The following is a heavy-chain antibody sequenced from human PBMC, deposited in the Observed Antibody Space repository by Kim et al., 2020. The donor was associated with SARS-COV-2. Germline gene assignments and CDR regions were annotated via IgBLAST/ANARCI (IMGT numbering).Heavy chain of an antibody. V-gene: IGHV1-18*01. D-gene: IGHD4-17*01. Sequence: NYAQKLQGRVTMTTDTSTSTAYMELRSLRSDDTAVYYCARVTENYGLYNYWGQGTLVTVSS. CDR3: ARVTENYGLYNY. J-gene: IGHJ4*02.